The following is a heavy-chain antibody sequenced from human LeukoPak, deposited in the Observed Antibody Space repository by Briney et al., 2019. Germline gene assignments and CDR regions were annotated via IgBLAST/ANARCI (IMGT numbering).Heavy chain of an antibody. Sequence: GGSLRLSCAASGFTFSSYEMNWGRQAPGKGLEWVSYISSSGGTMYYADSVKGRFTISRDNAKNSLYLQMNSLRAEDTAVYYCATDHLGGSSWLLFDYWGQGTLVTVSS. CDR3: ATDHLGGSSWLLFDY. CDR2: ISSSGGTM. D-gene: IGHD6-13*01. V-gene: IGHV3-48*03. CDR1: GFTFSSYE. J-gene: IGHJ4*02.